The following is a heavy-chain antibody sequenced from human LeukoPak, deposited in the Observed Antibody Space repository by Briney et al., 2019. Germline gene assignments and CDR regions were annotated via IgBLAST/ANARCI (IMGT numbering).Heavy chain of an antibody. CDR1: GFTFNSFT. V-gene: IGHV3-53*01. D-gene: IGHD2-15*01. CDR3: ATGGRSGVAFES. Sequence: GGSLRLSCSASGFTFNSFTMHWVRQAPGKGLEWVSLIYAGGSTFYADSVMGRSTISRDKSNNTLYLLMNSLRAEDTAVYYCATGGRSGVAFESWGQGTLVTVSS. J-gene: IGHJ4*02. CDR2: IYAGGST.